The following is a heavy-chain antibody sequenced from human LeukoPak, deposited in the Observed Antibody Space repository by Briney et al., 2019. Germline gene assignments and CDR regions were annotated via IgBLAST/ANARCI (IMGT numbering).Heavy chain of an antibody. D-gene: IGHD2-15*01. CDR2: IRYDGNNK. CDR3: AKHGLPLVVISAPLDY. Sequence: AGGSLRLSCAASGFTFSSYGMSWVRQAPGKGLEWVAFIRYDGNNKYYADSVKGRFTISRDNSKNTLYLQMNSLRAEDTAVYYCAKHGLPLVVISAPLDYWGQGTLVTVSS. CDR1: GFTFSSYG. J-gene: IGHJ4*02. V-gene: IGHV3-30*02.